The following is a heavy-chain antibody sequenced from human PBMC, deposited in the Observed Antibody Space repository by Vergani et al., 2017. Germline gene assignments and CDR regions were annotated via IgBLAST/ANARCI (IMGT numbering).Heavy chain of an antibody. CDR3: ARVGPSLYPDAFYN. D-gene: IGHD2/OR15-2a*01. CDR1: GDSISSSNW. Sequence: QVQLQESGPGLVKPLGTLSLTCTVSGDSISSSNWWSWVRQPPGKGLEWIGEIYHSGSTNYDPSLESRVNITMHKSTNEFSLKLSSVTAAYTAIYYCARVGPSLYPDAFYNLGQGALVIVFS. J-gene: IGHJ3*02. CDR2: IYHSGST. V-gene: IGHV4-4*03.